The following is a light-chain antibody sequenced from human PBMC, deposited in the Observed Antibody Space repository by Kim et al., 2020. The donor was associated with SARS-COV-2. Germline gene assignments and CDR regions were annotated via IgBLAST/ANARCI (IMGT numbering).Light chain of an antibody. V-gene: IGLV3-19*01. CDR3: NSRDSSGNHGV. J-gene: IGLJ2*01. Sequence: SSELTQDPAVSVALGQTVRITCQGDSLRSYYASWYQQKPGQAPVLVIYGKNNRPSGIPDRFSGSSSGNTASLTITGAQAEDEADYSCNSRDSSGNHGVFG. CDR2: GKN. CDR1: SLRSYY.